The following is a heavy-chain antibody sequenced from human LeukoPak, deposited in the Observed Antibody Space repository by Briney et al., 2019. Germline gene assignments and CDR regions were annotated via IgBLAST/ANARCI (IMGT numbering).Heavy chain of an antibody. Sequence: GGSLRLSCAASGFTFSSYAMSWVRQAPGKGLEWVSAISGSGGSTYYADSVKGRFTISRDNSKNTLYLQMNSLRAEDTAVYYCAKDRNDENYDFWSGYYDYWGQGTLVTVSS. CDR2: ISGSGGST. V-gene: IGHV3-23*01. CDR3: AKDRNDENYDFWSGYYDY. CDR1: GFTFSSYA. J-gene: IGHJ4*02. D-gene: IGHD3-3*01.